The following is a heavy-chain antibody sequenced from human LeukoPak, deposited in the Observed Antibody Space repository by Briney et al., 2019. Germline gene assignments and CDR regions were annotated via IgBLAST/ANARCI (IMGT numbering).Heavy chain of an antibody. CDR1: GFTFSSYT. D-gene: IGHD5-18*01. J-gene: IGHJ4*02. CDR3: ARRATTGRGYSYGLDY. CDR2: ISTSHSYI. Sequence: GGSLRLSCTASGFTFSSYTFNWVRQAPGKGLEWVSSISTSHSYIYYADSLKGRFTISRDNAKNSLYLQMNSLRAEDTAVYYCARRATTGRGYSYGLDYWGQGVLVTASS. V-gene: IGHV3-21*01.